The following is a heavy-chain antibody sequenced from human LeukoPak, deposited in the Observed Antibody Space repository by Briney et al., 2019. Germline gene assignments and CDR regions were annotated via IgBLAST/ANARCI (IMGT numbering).Heavy chain of an antibody. CDR3: ARVSFATGVVTLYYFDY. D-gene: IGHD3-3*01. CDR1: GYTFTGYY. V-gene: IGHV1-2*02. J-gene: IGHJ4*02. CDR2: INPNSGGT. Sequence: GASVKVSCKASGYTFTGYYMHWVRQAPGQGLEWMGWINPNSGGTNYAQKFQGRVTMTRDTSISTAYMELSRLRSDDTAVYYCARVSFATGVVTLYYFDYWGQGTLVTVSS.